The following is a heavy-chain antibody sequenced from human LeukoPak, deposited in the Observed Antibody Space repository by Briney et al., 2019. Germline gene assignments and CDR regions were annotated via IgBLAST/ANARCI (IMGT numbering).Heavy chain of an antibody. D-gene: IGHD3-22*01. CDR2: ISGSGGST. V-gene: IGHV3-23*01. J-gene: IGHJ4*02. CDR3: AKDPGRYYYDSSAFDY. Sequence: GGSLRLSCAASGFTFSGYAMSWVRQAPGKGLEWVSAISGSGGSTYYADSVKGRFTISRDNSKNTLYLQMNSLRAEDTAVYYCAKDPGRYYYDSSAFDYRGQGTLVTVSS. CDR1: GFTFSGYA.